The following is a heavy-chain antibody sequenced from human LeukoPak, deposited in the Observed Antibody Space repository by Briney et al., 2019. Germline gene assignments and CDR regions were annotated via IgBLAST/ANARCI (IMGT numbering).Heavy chain of an antibody. D-gene: IGHD4-23*01. CDR2: IYYSGSN. CDR1: GGSISSYY. Sequence: PSETLSLTCTVSGGSISSYYWSWIRQPPGKGLEWIGYIYYSGSNNYNPSLKSRVTISVDTSKNQFSLKLSSVTAADTAVYYCARERTVVTGGAFDIWGQGTMVTVSS. J-gene: IGHJ3*02. V-gene: IGHV4-59*01. CDR3: ARERTVVTGGAFDI.